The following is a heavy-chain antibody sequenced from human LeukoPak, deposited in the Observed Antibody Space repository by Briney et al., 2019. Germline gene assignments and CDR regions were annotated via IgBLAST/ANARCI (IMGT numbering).Heavy chain of an antibody. J-gene: IGHJ4*02. V-gene: IGHV4-34*01. CDR1: GGSFSGYY. CDR2: INHSGST. D-gene: IGHD4-17*01. Sequence: SEALSLTCAVYGGSFSGYYWSWIRQPPGKGLEWIGEINHSGSTNYNPSLKSRVTISVDTSKNQFSLKLSSVTAADTAVYYCASDYGEGEYWGQGTLVTVSS. CDR3: ASDYGEGEY.